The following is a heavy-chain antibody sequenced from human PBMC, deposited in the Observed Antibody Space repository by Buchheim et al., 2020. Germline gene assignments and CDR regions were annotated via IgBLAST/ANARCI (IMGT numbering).Heavy chain of an antibody. J-gene: IGHJ4*02. Sequence: EVQLLESGGGLVQPGGSLRLSCAASGFTFSSYAMSWVRQAPGKGLEWVSAISGSGGSTYYADSVKGRFTISRDNSKNTLYLQMNSLRAEDTAVYYCAKALGSIVVVPAAYYGGVDYWGQGTL. CDR3: AKALGSIVVVPAAYYGGVDY. V-gene: IGHV3-23*01. CDR1: GFTFSSYA. CDR2: ISGSGGST. D-gene: IGHD2-2*01.